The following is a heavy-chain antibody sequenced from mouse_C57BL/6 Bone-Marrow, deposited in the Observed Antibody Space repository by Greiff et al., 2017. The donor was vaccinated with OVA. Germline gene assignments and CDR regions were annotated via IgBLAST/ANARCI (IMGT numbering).Heavy chain of an antibody. CDR3: ARRVYDYDWFAY. D-gene: IGHD2-4*01. CDR2: ISSGSSTI. Sequence: EVQLVESGGGLVKPGGSLKLSCAASGFTFSDYGMHWVRQAPEKGLEWVAYISSGSSTIYYADTVKGRFTISRDNAKNTLFLQMTSLRSEDTAMYYCARRVYDYDWFAYWGQGTLVTVSA. CDR1: GFTFSDYG. J-gene: IGHJ3*01. V-gene: IGHV5-17*01.